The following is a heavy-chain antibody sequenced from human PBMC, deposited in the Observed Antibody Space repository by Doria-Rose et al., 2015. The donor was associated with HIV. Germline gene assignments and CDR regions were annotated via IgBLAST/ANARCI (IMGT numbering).Heavy chain of an antibody. CDR1: GVSLSSPGMG. CDR3: ARIKSSRWYHKYYFDF. V-gene: IGHV2-26*01. CDR2: IFSDDDR. J-gene: IGHJ4*02. D-gene: IGHD6-13*01. Sequence: QITLKESGPVLVKPTETLTLTCTVSGVSLSSPGMGVGWIRQPPGKALEWLANIFSDDDRSYRTSLKSRLTISRCTSKSQVVLTMTDMDPVDTATYYCARIKSSRWYHKYYFDFWGQGTLVIVSA.